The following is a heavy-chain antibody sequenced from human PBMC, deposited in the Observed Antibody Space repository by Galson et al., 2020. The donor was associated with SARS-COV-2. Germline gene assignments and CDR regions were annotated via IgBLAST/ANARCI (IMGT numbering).Heavy chain of an antibody. D-gene: IGHD6-19*01. J-gene: IGHJ5*02. CDR3: AKDLAVSNSLFDP. Sequence: GESLKIPCAASGFTFSSYGLHRVRQAPGKGLEWVAVIWYDGSNKYYADSVKGRFTIPRDNSKNTLYLQMNSLRAEDTAVYYCAKDLAVSNSLFDPWGQGTLVTVSS. V-gene: IGHV3-33*06. CDR1: GFTFSSYG. CDR2: IWYDGSNK.